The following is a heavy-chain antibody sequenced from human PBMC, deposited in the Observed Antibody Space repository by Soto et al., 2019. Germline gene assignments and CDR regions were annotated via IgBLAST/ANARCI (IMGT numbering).Heavy chain of an antibody. V-gene: IGHV4-34*02. J-gene: IGHJ6*02. CDR1: GGSFSGYY. CDR3: ARVRGWQSIDFYYGMDV. Sequence: QVQLQQWGAGLLKPSETLSLTCAVSGGSFSGYYWSWIRQPPGKGLEWIGEISDSGSTHYNPTLKSRFTLSGDTSKGRFSLKVTTVTAADTALYYCARVRGWQSIDFYYGMDVWGQGTTVTVSS. CDR2: ISDSGST. D-gene: IGHD3-22*01.